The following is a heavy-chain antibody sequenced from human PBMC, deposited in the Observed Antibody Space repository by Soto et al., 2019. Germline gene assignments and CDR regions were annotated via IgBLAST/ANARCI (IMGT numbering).Heavy chain of an antibody. V-gene: IGHV4-61*01. CDR2: IHYIEST. J-gene: IGHJ6*04. CDR3: ARDGRKELRLEGLSGMDV. D-gene: IGHD4-17*01. Sequence: SETLSLTCTVSGGSVSSASYYWSWIRQPPGKGLEWIGYIHYIESTNYNPSLKSRVIMSVDTPKNEFSLKLTSVTAADTAVYYCARDGRKELRLEGLSGMDVWGGGTTVKVSS. CDR1: GGSVSSASYY.